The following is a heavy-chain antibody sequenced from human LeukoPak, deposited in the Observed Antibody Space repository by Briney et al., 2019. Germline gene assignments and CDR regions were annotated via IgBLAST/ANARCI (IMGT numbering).Heavy chain of an antibody. CDR2: INRDGGGT. CDR1: RFTFSDYW. J-gene: IGHJ4*02. V-gene: IGHV3-74*01. Sequence: GGSLRLSCAASRFTFSDYWMHWVRQAPGKGLVWVSRINRDGGGTTYADSVKGRFTISRDNAKNTLYLQMNSLGAEDTAVYFCARVAYGDYGVFDYWGQGTLVTVSS. D-gene: IGHD4-17*01. CDR3: ARVAYGDYGVFDY.